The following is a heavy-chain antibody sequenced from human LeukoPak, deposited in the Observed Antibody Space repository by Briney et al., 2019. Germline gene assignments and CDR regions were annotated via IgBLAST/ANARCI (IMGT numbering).Heavy chain of an antibody. CDR2: IIPMFGTA. CDR1: GGTFSSYA. Sequence: ASVKVSCKASGGTFSSYAISWVRQAPGQGLEWMGGIIPMFGTANYAQKFQGRVTITADTSTSTAYMELRSLRSDDTAVYYCARVGSSGWYRVDYWGQGTLVTVSS. J-gene: IGHJ4*02. CDR3: ARVGSSGWYRVDY. D-gene: IGHD6-19*01. V-gene: IGHV1-69*06.